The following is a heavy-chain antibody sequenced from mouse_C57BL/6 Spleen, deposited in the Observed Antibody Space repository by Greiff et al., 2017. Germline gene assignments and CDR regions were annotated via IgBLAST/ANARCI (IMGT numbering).Heavy chain of an antibody. CDR3: AREEFITTVVEYFDV. Sequence: QVQLQQSGPELVKPGASVKISCKASGYAFSSSWMNWVKQRPGKGLEWIGRIYPGDGDTNYNGKFKGKATLTADKSSSTAYMQLSSLTSEDSAVYFCAREEFITTVVEYFDVWGTGTTVTVSS. CDR2: IYPGDGDT. D-gene: IGHD1-1*01. J-gene: IGHJ1*03. V-gene: IGHV1-82*01. CDR1: GYAFSSSW.